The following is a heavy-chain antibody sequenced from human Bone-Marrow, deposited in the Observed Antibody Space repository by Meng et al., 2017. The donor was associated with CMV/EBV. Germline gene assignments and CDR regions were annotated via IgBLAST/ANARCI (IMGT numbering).Heavy chain of an antibody. V-gene: IGHV4-39*07. J-gene: IGHJ4*01. CDR3: AKGKYGGGWFDFDS. D-gene: IGHD2-15*01. CDR2: VFYSGAT. CDR1: GGSISSTNYF. Sequence: SETLSLTCIVSGGSISSTNYFWAWIRQPPGKGLEWIANVFYSGATHYNPSLQSRVTISLDTSKNQISLRMNSVTAADTAVYYCAKGKYGGGWFDFDSWGHGMVVTVSS.